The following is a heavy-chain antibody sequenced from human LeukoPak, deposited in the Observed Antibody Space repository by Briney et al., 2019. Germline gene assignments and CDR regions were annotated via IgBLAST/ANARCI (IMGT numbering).Heavy chain of an antibody. Sequence: GGSLRLSCAASGFTFSSYWMSWVRQAPGKGLEWVANIKQDGSEKYYVDSVKGRFTISRDNAKNSLYLQMNSLRAEDTAVYYCARDATNRVGATIYYFDYWGQGTLVTVSS. V-gene: IGHV3-7*01. CDR1: GFTFSSYW. J-gene: IGHJ4*02. CDR3: ARDATNRVGATIYYFDY. D-gene: IGHD1-26*01. CDR2: IKQDGSEK.